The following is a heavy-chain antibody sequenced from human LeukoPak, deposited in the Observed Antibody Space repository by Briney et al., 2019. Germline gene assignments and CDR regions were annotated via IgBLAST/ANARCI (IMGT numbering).Heavy chain of an antibody. J-gene: IGHJ3*02. Sequence: EASVKVSCKASGGTFSSYAISWVRQAPGQGLEWMGRIIPILGIANYAQKFQGRVTITADKSTSTAYMELSSLRSEDTAVYYCASFGGVIRDAFDIWGQGTMVTVSS. D-gene: IGHD3-16*01. CDR2: IIPILGIA. CDR3: ASFGGVIRDAFDI. CDR1: GGTFSSYA. V-gene: IGHV1-69*04.